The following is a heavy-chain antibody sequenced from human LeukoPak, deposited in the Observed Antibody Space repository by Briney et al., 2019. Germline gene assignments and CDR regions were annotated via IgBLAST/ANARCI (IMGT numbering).Heavy chain of an antibody. CDR3: AREVVYDYVWGSYHQNYFDY. D-gene: IGHD3-16*01. CDR2: ITWDSGSI. Sequence: PGGSLRLSCAASGFTFNDYAMHWVRQAPGKGLEWVSGITWDSGSIDYADSVKGRFTISRDNAKNSLYLQMNSLRAEDTALYYCAREVVYDYVWGSYHQNYFDYWGQGTLVTVSS. CDR1: GFTFNDYA. V-gene: IGHV3-9*01. J-gene: IGHJ4*02.